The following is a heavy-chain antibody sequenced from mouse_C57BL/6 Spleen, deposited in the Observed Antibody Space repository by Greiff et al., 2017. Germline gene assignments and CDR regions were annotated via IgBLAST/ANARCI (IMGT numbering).Heavy chain of an antibody. V-gene: IGHV1-64*01. Sequence: QVPLQQRGAELLKPGASVKLTCKASGYTFTSSWMHWVKQRPGQGLEWIGMIHPNSGSTNYNEKFKSKDTLTVDKSSSTAYMHLSSLTSEDSAVYYCERGVRAMDYWGQGTSVTVSS. CDR2: IHPNSGST. D-gene: IGHD2-13*01. J-gene: IGHJ4*01. CDR3: ERGVRAMDY. CDR1: GYTFTSSW.